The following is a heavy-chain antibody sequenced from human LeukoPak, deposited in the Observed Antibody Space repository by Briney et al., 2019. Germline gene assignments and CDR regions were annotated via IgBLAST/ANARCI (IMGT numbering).Heavy chain of an antibody. CDR3: ARDLGYGALDP. J-gene: IGHJ5*02. V-gene: IGHV3-7*01. D-gene: IGHD4-17*01. CDR1: GFTFTSYW. Sequence: GSLRLFCAASGFTFTSYWMNWVRQAPGKGLEWVALINPDGSQTNYVDSVKGRFTISRDNAENSLYLHMNSLRAEDTAVYYCARDLGYGALDPWGQGTLVTVSS. CDR2: INPDGSQT.